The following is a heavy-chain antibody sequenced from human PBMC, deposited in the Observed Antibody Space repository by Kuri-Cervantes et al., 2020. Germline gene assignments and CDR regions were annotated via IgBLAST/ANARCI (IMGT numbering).Heavy chain of an antibody. CDR2: ISSSSSYI. Sequence: GESLKISCAASGFTFSSYSMNWVRQAPGKGLEWVSSISSSSSYIYYADSVKGRFTISRDNAKNSLYLQMNSLRAEDTAVYYCARRIAVAGRGAFDIWGQGTMVTVSS. V-gene: IGHV3-21*01. D-gene: IGHD6-19*01. CDR1: GFTFSSYS. J-gene: IGHJ3*02. CDR3: ARRIAVAGRGAFDI.